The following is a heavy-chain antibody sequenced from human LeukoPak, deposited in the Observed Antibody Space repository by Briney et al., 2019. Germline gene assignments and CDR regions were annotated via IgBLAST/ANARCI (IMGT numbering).Heavy chain of an antibody. J-gene: IGHJ4*02. CDR2: INPGGRTI. Sequence: GGSLRLSCAASAFTFRNYWMHWVRQVPGKGLVWVSRINPGGRTITYADSVKCRFTISRDDAKNTLYLQMNSLRAEDTAVYYCARSNQADDYWGQGTLVTVSS. D-gene: IGHD4-11*01. CDR3: ARSNQADDY. CDR1: AFTFRNYW. V-gene: IGHV3-74*01.